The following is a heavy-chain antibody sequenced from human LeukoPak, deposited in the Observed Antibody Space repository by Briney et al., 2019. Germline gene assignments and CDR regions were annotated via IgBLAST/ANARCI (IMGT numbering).Heavy chain of an antibody. Sequence: ASVKVSCKASGYTFTGYYMYWVRQAPGQGLEWMGWINPNSGGTNYAQKFQGRVTMTRDTPITTAYMELSRLTSDDTAVYYCATGQYSSSFGDFWGQGTLVTVSS. D-gene: IGHD6-6*01. J-gene: IGHJ4*02. V-gene: IGHV1-2*02. CDR2: INPNSGGT. CDR3: ATGQYSSSFGDF. CDR1: GYTFTGYY.